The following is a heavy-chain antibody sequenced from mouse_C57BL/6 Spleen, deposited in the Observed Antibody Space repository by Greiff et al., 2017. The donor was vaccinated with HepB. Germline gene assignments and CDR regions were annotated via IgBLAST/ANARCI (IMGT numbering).Heavy chain of an antibody. CDR3: ARWDGSRALCAY. CDR2: IYPGDGDT. J-gene: IGHJ3*01. V-gene: IGHV1-82*01. Sequence: VQLQQSGPELVKPGASVKISCKASGYAFSSSWMNWVKQRPGKGLEWIGRIYPGDGDTNYNGKFKGKATLTADKSSSTAYMQLSSLTSEDSAVYFCARWDGSRALCAYWGQGTLVTVSA. D-gene: IGHD1-1*01. CDR1: GYAFSSSW.